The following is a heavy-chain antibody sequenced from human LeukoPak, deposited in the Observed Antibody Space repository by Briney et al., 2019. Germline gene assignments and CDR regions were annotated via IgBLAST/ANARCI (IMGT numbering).Heavy chain of an antibody. CDR2: ISGSGGST. V-gene: IGHV3-23*01. Sequence: PGGSLRLSCAASGFTFSNYAMSWVRQAPGKGLEWVSVISGSGGSTYYADSVKGRFTISRDNSKNTLYLQMNSLRAEDTAVYYCAKIAGYCSSTSRHTPPDYWGQGTLVTVSS. D-gene: IGHD2-2*01. J-gene: IGHJ4*02. CDR3: AKIAGYCSSTSRHTPPDY. CDR1: GFTFSNYA.